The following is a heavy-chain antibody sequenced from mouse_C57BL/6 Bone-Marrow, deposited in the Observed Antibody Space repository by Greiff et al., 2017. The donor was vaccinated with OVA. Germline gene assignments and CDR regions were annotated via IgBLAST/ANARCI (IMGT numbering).Heavy chain of an antibody. Sequence: EVQLQQSGPELVKPGASVKIPCKASGYTFTDYNMDWVKQSHGKSLEWIGDINPNNGGTIYNQKFKGKATLTVDKSSSTAYMELRSLTSEDTAVYYCARDLGHYYGSSFYWYFDVWGTGTTVTVSS. CDR2: INPNNGGT. CDR1: GYTFTDYN. J-gene: IGHJ1*03. V-gene: IGHV1-18*01. D-gene: IGHD1-1*01. CDR3: ARDLGHYYGSSFYWYFDV.